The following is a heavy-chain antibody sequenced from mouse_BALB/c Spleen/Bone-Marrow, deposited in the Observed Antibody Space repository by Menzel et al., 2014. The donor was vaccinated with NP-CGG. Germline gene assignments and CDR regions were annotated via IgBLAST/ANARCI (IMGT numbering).Heavy chain of an antibody. Sequence: EVLLVVSGGGLLQPGGSLRLSCATSGFTFTDYYMNWVRQPPRKALVLLGFIRNKANGYTTEYSESVEGRFTVSRDNSQNILYLQKNTLRAEDSATYYCARDQGRVLFDDWGQGTTLTVSS. CDR3: ARDQGRVLFDD. J-gene: IGHJ2*01. CDR2: IRNKANGYTT. V-gene: IGHV7-3*02. CDR1: GFTFTDYY.